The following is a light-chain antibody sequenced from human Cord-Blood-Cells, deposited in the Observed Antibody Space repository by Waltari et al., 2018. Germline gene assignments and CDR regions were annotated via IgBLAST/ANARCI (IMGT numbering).Light chain of an antibody. CDR2: AAS. CDR1: QSISSY. J-gene: IGKJ4*01. V-gene: IGKV1-39*01. CDR3: QQSYSTIT. Sequence: DIQMTQSPPPLSASVGDRVTITCRASQSISSYLNWYQQKPGKAPKLLIYAASSLQSGVPSRFSGSGSGTDFTLTISSLQPEDFATYYCQQSYSTITFGGGTKVEIK.